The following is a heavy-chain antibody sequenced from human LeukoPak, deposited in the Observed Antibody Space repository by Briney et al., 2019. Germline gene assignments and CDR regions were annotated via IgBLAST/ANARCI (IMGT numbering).Heavy chain of an antibody. D-gene: IGHD2-15*01. CDR1: GGSISSSSYY. CDR2: IYYSGSA. J-gene: IGHJ3*02. CDR3: ARESIGYCSSGSCYPGGAQDAFDI. Sequence: SETLSLTCTVSGGSISSSSYYWGWIRQPPGKGLEWIGSIYYSGSAYYNPSLKSRVTISVDTSKNQFSLKLSSVTAADTAVYYCARESIGYCSSGSCYPGGAQDAFDIWGQGTMVTVSS. V-gene: IGHV4-39*07.